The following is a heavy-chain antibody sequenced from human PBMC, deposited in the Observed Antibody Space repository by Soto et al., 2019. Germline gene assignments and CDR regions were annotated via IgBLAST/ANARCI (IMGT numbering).Heavy chain of an antibody. CDR2: IYYSGST. Sequence: PSETLSLTCTVSGGSVSSGSYYWSWIRQPPGKGLEGFGYIYYSGSTNYNPSLKSRVTISVDTSKNQFSLKLSSVTAADTAVYYCASVTRTCISTSCYRYYYGMDVWGQGTTVTVSS. CDR1: GGSVSSGSYY. V-gene: IGHV4-61*01. J-gene: IGHJ6*02. D-gene: IGHD2-2*02. CDR3: ASVTRTCISTSCYRYYYGMDV.